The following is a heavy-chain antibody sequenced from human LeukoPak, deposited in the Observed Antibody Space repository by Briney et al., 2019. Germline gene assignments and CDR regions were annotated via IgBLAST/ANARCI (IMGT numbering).Heavy chain of an antibody. D-gene: IGHD6-19*01. J-gene: IGHJ6*02. CDR1: GGTFSSYA. CDR2: IIPILGIA. V-gene: IGHV1-69*04. CDR3: ARDLLAVAGLDYYYYGMDV. Sequence: GASVKVSCKASGGTFSSYAISWVRQAPRHGLEWMGRIIPILGIANYAQKFQGRVTITADKSPSTAYMELSSLRSEDTAVYYCARDLLAVAGLDYYYYGMDVWGQGTTVTVSS.